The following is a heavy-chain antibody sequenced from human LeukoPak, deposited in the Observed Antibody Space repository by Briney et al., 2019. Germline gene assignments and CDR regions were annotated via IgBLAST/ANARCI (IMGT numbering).Heavy chain of an antibody. Sequence: GGSLRLSCAASGFTFDDYAMHWVRQAPGKGLEWVSGISWNSGSIGYVDSVKGRFNISRDNAKNSLNLQMNSLRAEDTAVYYCVREKSSGWGSIDYWGQGTLVTVSS. CDR3: VREKSSGWGSIDY. CDR1: GFTFDDYA. CDR2: ISWNSGSI. D-gene: IGHD2-21*01. J-gene: IGHJ4*02. V-gene: IGHV3-9*01.